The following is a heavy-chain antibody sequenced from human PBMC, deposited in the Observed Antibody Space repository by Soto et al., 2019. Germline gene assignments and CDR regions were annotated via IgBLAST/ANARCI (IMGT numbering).Heavy chain of an antibody. CDR1: GDSVSSNSAV. J-gene: IGHJ4*02. CDR2: TYYRSKWYN. V-gene: IGHV6-1*01. CDR3: ARLLLYSSRPGADH. D-gene: IGHD6-13*01. Sequence: SQTLSLTCAISGDSVSSNSAVWNWIRQSPLRGLEWLGRTYYRSKWYNEYALSMRSRITINADTSKNQSSLHLNSVSPEDAAVYYCARLLLYSSRPGADHWGQGTLVTVSS.